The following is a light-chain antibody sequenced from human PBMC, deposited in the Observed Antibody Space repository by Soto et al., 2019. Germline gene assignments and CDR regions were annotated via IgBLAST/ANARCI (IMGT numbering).Light chain of an antibody. V-gene: IGKV3-15*01. J-gene: IGKJ1*01. CDR2: GAS. Sequence: EVVLTQSPVTLSLSPGERATLSCRASQSVRSYLAWYQQKPGQAPRLLIHGASIRAPGIPARFSGRGSGTDFTLTISSLQSEDFAVYYCHQYNNWPHTFGQGTKVDIK. CDR3: HQYNNWPHT. CDR1: QSVRSY.